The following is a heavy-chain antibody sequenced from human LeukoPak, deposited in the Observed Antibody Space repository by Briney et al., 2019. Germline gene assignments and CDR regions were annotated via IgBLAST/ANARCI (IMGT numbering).Heavy chain of an antibody. CDR3: ARHALRTRIVVVPAASYYYYMDV. CDR1: GGSFSGYY. J-gene: IGHJ6*03. CDR2: INCSGST. V-gene: IGHV4-34*01. Sequence: SVTLSLTCAVYGGSFSGYYWSWIRQPPGKGLEWIGEINCSGSTNYYPSLKSRVTISVETSKNQFSLKLSSVTAADTAVYYCARHALRTRIVVVPAASYYYYMDVWGKGTTVTVSS. D-gene: IGHD2-2*01.